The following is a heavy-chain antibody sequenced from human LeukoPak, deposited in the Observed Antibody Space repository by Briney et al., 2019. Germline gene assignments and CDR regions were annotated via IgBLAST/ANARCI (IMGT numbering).Heavy chain of an antibody. CDR2: INTDGSRT. V-gene: IGHV3-74*01. Sequence: QPGGSLRLSCVASGFTFDDYWMHWVRQIPGKGLVWISGINTDGSRTRYANSVRGRFTISRDNAKNTVYLQMNSLRADDTGIFYCLGGELTPGVGYWGQGTLVTVSS. J-gene: IGHJ4*02. CDR3: LGGELTPGVGY. CDR1: GFTFDDYW. D-gene: IGHD3-16*01.